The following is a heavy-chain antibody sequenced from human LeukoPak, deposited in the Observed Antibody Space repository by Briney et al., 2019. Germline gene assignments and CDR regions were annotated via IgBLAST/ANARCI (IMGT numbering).Heavy chain of an antibody. CDR3: ARGSRTKSNTYYYGSGSYLRY. V-gene: IGHV4-34*01. CDR1: GGSISSYY. CDR2: INHSGST. D-gene: IGHD3-10*01. J-gene: IGHJ4*02. Sequence: SETLSLTCTVSGGSISSYYWSWIRQPPGKGLEWIGEINHSGSTNYNPSLKSRVTISVDTSKNQFSLKLSSVTAADTAVYYCARGSRTKSNTYYYGSGSYLRYWGQGTLVTVSS.